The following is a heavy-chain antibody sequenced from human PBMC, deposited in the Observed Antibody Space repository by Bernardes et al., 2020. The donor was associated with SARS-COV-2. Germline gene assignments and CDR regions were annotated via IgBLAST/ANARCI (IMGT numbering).Heavy chain of an antibody. CDR3: ARRAGVGGSHFDT. J-gene: IGHJ4*02. D-gene: IGHD2-15*01. CDR2: VFENGNT. CDR1: GGSIRSYH. Sequence: SETLSLTCTVSGGSIRSYHWSWIRQSPEKGLEWIGYVFENGNTNYSPSLRSRVTISIDTSNNQFSLTLKSVTAADTAVYYCARRAGVGGSHFDTWGQGIPVTVSS. V-gene: IGHV4-59*01.